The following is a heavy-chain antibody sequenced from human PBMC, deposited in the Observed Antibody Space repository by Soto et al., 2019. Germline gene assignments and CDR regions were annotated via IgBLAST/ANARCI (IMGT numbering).Heavy chain of an antibody. D-gene: IGHD1-7*01. J-gene: IGHJ6*02. CDR1: GFTFSNAW. CDR2: IKSKTDGGTT. CDR3: TTDAPFWNYVGYYYYGMDV. V-gene: IGHV3-15*01. Sequence: EVQLVESGGGLVKPGGSLRLSCAASGFTFSNAWMSWVRQAPGKGLEWVGRIKSKTDGGTTDYAAPVKGRFTISRDDSKNTLYLQMNSLKTEDTAVYYCTTDAPFWNYVGYYYYGMDVWGQGTTVTVSS.